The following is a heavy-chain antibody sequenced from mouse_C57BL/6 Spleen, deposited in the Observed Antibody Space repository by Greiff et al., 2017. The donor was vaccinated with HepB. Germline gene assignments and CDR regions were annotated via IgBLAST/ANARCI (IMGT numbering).Heavy chain of an antibody. V-gene: IGHV1-85*01. Sequence: QVQLKESGPELVKPGASVKLSCKASGYTFTSYDINWVKQRPGQGLEWIGWIYPRDGSTKYNEKFKGKATLTVDTSSSTAYMELHSLTSEDSAVYFCARYDYGSGAWFAYWGQGTLVTVSA. CDR3: ARYDYGSGAWFAY. CDR1: GYTFTSYD. J-gene: IGHJ3*01. D-gene: IGHD1-1*01. CDR2: IYPRDGST.